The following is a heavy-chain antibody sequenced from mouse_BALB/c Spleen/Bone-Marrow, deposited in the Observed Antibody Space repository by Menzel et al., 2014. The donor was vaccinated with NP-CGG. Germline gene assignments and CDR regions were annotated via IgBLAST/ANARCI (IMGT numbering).Heavy chain of an antibody. CDR2: KSYDGSN. CDR3: ARDRGHYFDY. D-gene: IGHD3-1*01. CDR1: GYSITSGYY. Sequence: EVQRVESGPGLVKPSQSLSLTCSVTGYSITSGYYWNWIRQFPGNKLEWMGYKSYDGSNNYNPSLKNRMSITRDTSKNQFFLKLNSVTTVDTGTYYCARDRGHYFDYWGQGTTLTVSS. V-gene: IGHV3-6*02. J-gene: IGHJ2*01.